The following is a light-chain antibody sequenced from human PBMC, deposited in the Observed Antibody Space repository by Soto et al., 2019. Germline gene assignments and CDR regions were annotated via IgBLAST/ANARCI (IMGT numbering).Light chain of an antibody. J-gene: IGLJ2*01. CDR2: EVS. V-gene: IGLV2-8*01. CDR3: SSYAGSNNLV. Sequence: QSALTQPPSASGSPGQSVAISCTGTSSDVGGYNYVSWYQQHPGKAPKLIIYEVSKRPSGVPDRFSGSKSGNTASLTVSGLRAEDEADYYCSSYAGSNNLVFGGGTKVTVL. CDR1: SSDVGGYNY.